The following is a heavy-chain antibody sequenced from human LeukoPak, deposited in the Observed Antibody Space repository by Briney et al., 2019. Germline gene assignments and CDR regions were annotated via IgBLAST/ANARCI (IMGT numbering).Heavy chain of an antibody. Sequence: GGSLRLSCVGSGITFSRPGFTFNSYAMSWVRQAPGKGLEWISAVSGSGSVAYYADSVKGRFTLSRYNSKNTLYLQMNSLRVEDTAIYYCAKGSTVMTPGDYWGQGTLVTVSS. J-gene: IGHJ4*02. V-gene: IGHV3-23*01. CDR2: VSGSGSVA. D-gene: IGHD4-17*01. CDR3: AKGSTVMTPGDY. CDR1: GITFSRPGFTFNSYA.